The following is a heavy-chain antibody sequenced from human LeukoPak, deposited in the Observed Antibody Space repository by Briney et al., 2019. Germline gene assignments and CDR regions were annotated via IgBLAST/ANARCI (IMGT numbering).Heavy chain of an antibody. CDR1: GFTFSSYA. Sequence: GGSRRLSCAASGFTFSSYAMHWVRQAPGKGLEWVAVISYDGSNKYYADSVKGRFTISRDNSKNTLYLQMNSLRAEDTAVYYCARDSGRSIAAAGTGAFDIWGQGTMVTVSS. V-gene: IGHV3-30-3*01. J-gene: IGHJ3*02. CDR3: ARDSGRSIAAAGTGAFDI. D-gene: IGHD6-13*01. CDR2: ISYDGSNK.